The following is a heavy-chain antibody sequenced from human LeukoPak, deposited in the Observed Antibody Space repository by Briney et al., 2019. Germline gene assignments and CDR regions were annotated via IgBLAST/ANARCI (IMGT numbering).Heavy chain of an antibody. V-gene: IGHV3-48*04. D-gene: IGHD4-17*01. CDR3: ARADYGDFTFDY. Sequence: GGSLRLSCAASGFTFSSYGMNWVRQAPGKGLEWLSYLSNTNMIHYAESVKGRFTISRDNAKNSLYLQMNSLRAEDTAVYYCARADYGDFTFDYWGQGTLVTVSS. CDR1: GFTFSSYG. CDR2: LSNTNMI. J-gene: IGHJ4*02.